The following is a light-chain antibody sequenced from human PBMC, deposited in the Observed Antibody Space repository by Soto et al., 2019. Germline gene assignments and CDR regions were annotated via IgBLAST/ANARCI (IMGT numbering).Light chain of an antibody. J-gene: IGKJ4*01. V-gene: IGKV1-39*01. CDR3: QQTYITPLT. CDR1: QYIYNY. Sequence: DIQMTQSASSLSASVGDRFTITCRASQYIYNYLSWYQKKPGKAPKLLIYDASSSQSGVPPRFSGSGSGTDFTLSVSSLQPEDFATYYCQQTYITPLTFGGGTKVDIK. CDR2: DAS.